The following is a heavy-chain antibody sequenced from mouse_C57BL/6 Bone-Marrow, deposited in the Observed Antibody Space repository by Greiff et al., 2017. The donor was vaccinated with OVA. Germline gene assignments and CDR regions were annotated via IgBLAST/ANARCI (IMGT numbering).Heavy chain of an antibody. CDR1: GFKIKDDY. CDR3: TTPYYGNYEDYFDY. V-gene: IGHV14-4*01. D-gene: IGHD2-10*01. CDR2: IDPENGDT. J-gene: IGHJ2*01. Sequence: VQLQQSGAELVRPGASVKLSCTASGFKIKDDYMHWVKQRPEQGLEWIGWIDPENGDTEYASKFQGKATITADTSSNTAYLQLSSLTSEDTAVYYCTTPYYGNYEDYFDYWGQGTTLTVSS.